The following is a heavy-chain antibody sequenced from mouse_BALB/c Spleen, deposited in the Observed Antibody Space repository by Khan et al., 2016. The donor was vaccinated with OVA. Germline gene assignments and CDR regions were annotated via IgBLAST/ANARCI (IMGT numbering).Heavy chain of an antibody. CDR1: GYSITSDYA. CDR3: ARLLYGNWFTY. Sequence: EVQLVESGPGLVKPSQSLSLTCTVTGYSITSDYAWNWIRQFPGNKLEWMGYISYSGSTSFNPSLKSRISITRDTSKNQFFLQLNSVTTEDTATYYCARLLYGNWFTYWGQGTLVTVSA. V-gene: IGHV3-2*02. J-gene: IGHJ3*01. CDR2: ISYSGST. D-gene: IGHD2-10*02.